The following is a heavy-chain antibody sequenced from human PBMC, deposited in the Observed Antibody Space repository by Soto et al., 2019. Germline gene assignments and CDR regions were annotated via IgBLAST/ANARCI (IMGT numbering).Heavy chain of an antibody. CDR1: GFGFSGYS. V-gene: IGHV3-30-3*01. CDR2: IKHDGSEI. Sequence: PGGSLRLSCLASGFGFSGYSMHWVRQAPGKGLDWVAVIKHDGSEIYYADSVKGRFTISKDDSKNTLHLQVNALRVDDTALYYCVRVGWGYSYGNGMDGWGQGTTVTVSS. D-gene: IGHD5-18*01. CDR3: VRVGWGYSYGNGMDG. J-gene: IGHJ6*02.